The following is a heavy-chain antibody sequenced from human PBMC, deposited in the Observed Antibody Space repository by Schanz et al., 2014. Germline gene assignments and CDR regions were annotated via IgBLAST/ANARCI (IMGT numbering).Heavy chain of an antibody. CDR2: IYTSGST. V-gene: IGHV4-4*07. Sequence: QVQLQESGPGLVKSSETLSLTCTVSGGSISSFYWGWIRQPAGKGLEWIGRIYTSGSTNYNPSLKRRVTMSRDTSKNQFSLKLSSVTAADTAVYYCARGVGAWEQRIFDYWGKGTLVTVSS. D-gene: IGHD1-26*01. J-gene: IGHJ4*02. CDR3: ARGVGAWEQRIFDY. CDR1: GGSISSFY.